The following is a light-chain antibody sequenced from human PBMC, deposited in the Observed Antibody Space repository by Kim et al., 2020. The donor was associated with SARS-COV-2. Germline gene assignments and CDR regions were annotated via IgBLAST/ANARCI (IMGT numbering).Light chain of an antibody. Sequence: QSALTQPRSVSGSPGQSVTISCTGTSSDVGLYNYVSWYQQHPGKAPKLMIYDVTERPSGVPDRFSASKSGNTASLTISGLQAEDEADYYCCSFAGSPPYVFGTGT. V-gene: IGLV2-11*01. CDR3: CSFAGSPPYV. J-gene: IGLJ1*01. CDR1: SSDVGLYNY. CDR2: DVT.